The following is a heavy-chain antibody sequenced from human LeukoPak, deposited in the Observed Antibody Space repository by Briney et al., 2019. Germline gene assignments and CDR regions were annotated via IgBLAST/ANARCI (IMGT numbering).Heavy chain of an antibody. CDR1: GYTLTELS. D-gene: IGHD1-26*01. CDR3: ATTQRKYSGSYGDY. V-gene: IGHV1-24*01. J-gene: IGHJ4*02. Sequence: ASVKVSCKVSGYTLTELSMHWVRQAPGKGLEWMGGFDPEDGEAIYAQKFQGRVTMTEDTSTDTAYMELSSLRSEDTAVYYCATTQRKYSGSYGDYWGQGTLVTVSS. CDR2: FDPEDGEA.